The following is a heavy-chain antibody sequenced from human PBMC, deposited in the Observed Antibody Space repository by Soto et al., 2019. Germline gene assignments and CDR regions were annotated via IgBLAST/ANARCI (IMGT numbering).Heavy chain of an antibody. CDR2: ISGSGGST. Sequence: GRSLRLSCAASGFTFSSYAMSWVRQAPGKGLEWVSAISGSGGSTYYADSVKGRFTISRDNSKNTLYLQMNSLRAEDTAVYYCATYSSWQFDYWGQGTLVTVSS. D-gene: IGHD2-15*01. J-gene: IGHJ4*02. CDR1: GFTFSSYA. V-gene: IGHV3-23*01. CDR3: ATYSSWQFDY.